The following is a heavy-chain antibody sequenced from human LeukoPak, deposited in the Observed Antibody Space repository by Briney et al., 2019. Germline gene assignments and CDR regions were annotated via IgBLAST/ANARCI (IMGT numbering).Heavy chain of an antibody. V-gene: IGHV1-2*02. J-gene: IGHJ4*02. CDR3: ARIAYCGGDCYTTYFDY. D-gene: IGHD2-21*01. CDR1: GYTFTGYY. CDR2: INPNSGGT. Sequence: ASVKVSCKASGYTFTGYYMHWVRQAPGQGLEWMGWINPNSGGTNYAQKFQSRVTMTRDTSISTAYMELSRLRSDDTAVYYCARIAYCGGDCYTTYFDYWGQGTLVTVSS.